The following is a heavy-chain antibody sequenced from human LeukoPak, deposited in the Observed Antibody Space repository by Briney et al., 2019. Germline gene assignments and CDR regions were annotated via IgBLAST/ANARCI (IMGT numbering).Heavy chain of an antibody. V-gene: IGHV1-8*01. D-gene: IGHD3-9*01. J-gene: IGHJ4*02. CDR3: ARGLYDILTGYFLGDDY. CDR1: GYTFTSYD. CDR2: INPNSGNT. Sequence: ASVKVSCKASGYTFTSYDINWVRQATGQGLEWMGWINPNSGNTGYAQKFQGRVTMTRNTSISTAYMELSSLRSEDTAVYYCARGLYDILTGYFLGDDYWGQGTLVTVSS.